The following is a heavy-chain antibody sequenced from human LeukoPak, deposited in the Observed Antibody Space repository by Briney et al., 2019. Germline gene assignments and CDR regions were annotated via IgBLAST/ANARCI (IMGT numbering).Heavy chain of an antibody. D-gene: IGHD1-26*01. CDR3: ARGKELFDY. CDR2: IYHSGST. Sequence: SETLSLTCAVSGGSISSGGYSWSWIRQPPGKGLEWIGYIYHSGSTYYNPSLKSRVTISVDRSKNQFSLKLSSVTAADTAVYYCARGKELFDYWGQGTLVTVSS. CDR1: GGSISSGGYS. J-gene: IGHJ4*02. V-gene: IGHV4-30-2*01.